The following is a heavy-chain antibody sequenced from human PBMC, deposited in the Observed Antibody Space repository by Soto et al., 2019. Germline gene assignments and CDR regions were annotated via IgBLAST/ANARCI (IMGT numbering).Heavy chain of an antibody. CDR3: ASQAFDY. J-gene: IGHJ4*02. CDR2: IWHDGSKK. CDR1: GFTFSAYV. V-gene: IGHV3-33*01. Sequence: LRLSCAASGFTFSAYVLQWVRQAPGKGLEWLAFIWHDGSKKYYADSVGGRFTISRDNSKNTLYLQVNSLRADDTAVYYCASQAFDYWGQGTLVTVSS.